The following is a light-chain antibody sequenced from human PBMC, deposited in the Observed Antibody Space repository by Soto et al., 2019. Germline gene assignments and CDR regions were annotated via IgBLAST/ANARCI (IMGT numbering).Light chain of an antibody. J-gene: IGKJ4*01. CDR3: QQANSFPLT. CDR1: QSISSY. Sequence: DIQMTQSPSSLSASVGDRVTITFRASQSISSYLNWYQQKPGKAPKLLIYGASSLQGGAPSRFTGSGSGTDFTLTITSLQPDDIAIYYCQQANSFPLTFGGGTKVDI. CDR2: GAS. V-gene: IGKV1-39*01.